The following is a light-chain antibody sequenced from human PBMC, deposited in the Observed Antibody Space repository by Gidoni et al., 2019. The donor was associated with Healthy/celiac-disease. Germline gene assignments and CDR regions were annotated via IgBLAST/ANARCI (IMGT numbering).Light chain of an antibody. CDR3: AAWDDSLNAL. Sequence: QSVLTQPPSAYGTPGQRVTISCSGSSSNIGSTTVNWSQQLPGTAPKLLIYSNNQRPSGVPDRCSGSKSGTSASLAISGLQSEDEADYYCAAWDDSLNALFGGGTKLTVL. J-gene: IGLJ2*01. V-gene: IGLV1-44*01. CDR1: SSNIGSTT. CDR2: SNN.